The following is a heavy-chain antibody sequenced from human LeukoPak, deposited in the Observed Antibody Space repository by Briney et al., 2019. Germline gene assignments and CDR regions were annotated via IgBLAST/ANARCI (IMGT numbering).Heavy chain of an antibody. CDR1: GGSISSYY. CDR3: VRDVPAAMLYYYYMDV. V-gene: IGHV4-4*07. Sequence: PSETLSLTCTVSGGSISSYYWSWIRQPAGKGLEWIGRIYTSGSTNYNPSLKSRVTMSVDTSKNQFSLKLSSVTAADTAVYYCVRDVPAAMLYYYYMDVWGKGTTVTVSS. J-gene: IGHJ6*03. D-gene: IGHD2-2*01. CDR2: IYTSGST.